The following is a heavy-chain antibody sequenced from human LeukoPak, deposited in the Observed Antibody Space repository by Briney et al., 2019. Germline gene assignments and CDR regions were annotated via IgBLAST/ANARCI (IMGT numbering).Heavy chain of an antibody. J-gene: IGHJ4*02. V-gene: IGHV4-39*07. CDR3: ARAYCVGVCAVLHIYFDS. Sequence: SETLSLTCTVSGGSISTANYYWGWIRHPPGKGLEWIGSIYYSETAHYNPFLKSRVTISVYTPKNQFSLKLRSVMAGDTDLYYCARAYCVGVCAVLHIYFDSWGQGTLVTASS. CDR1: GGSISTANYY. CDR2: IYYSETA. D-gene: IGHD2-21*02.